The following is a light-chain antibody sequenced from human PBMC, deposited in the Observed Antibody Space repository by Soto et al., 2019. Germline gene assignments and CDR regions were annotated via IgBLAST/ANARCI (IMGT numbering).Light chain of an antibody. J-gene: IGKJ3*01. CDR2: GAS. CDR1: QSVSSTY. Sequence: EIVLTQSPGTLSLSPGERATLSCRASQSVSSTYLIWYQQKPGQAPRLLIYGASSRATGVPDRFSGGGSGTDFTLTISRLEPEDFAVYYCQQYGSSRLTFGPGTKVDIK. V-gene: IGKV3-20*01. CDR3: QQYGSSRLT.